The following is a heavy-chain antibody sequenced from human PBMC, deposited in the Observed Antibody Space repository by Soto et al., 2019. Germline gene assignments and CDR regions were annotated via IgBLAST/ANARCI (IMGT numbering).Heavy chain of an antibody. V-gene: IGHV3-11*05. D-gene: IGHD3-3*01. Sequence: GGSLRLSCAASGFTFSDYYMSWIRQAPGKGLEWVSYISSSSSYTNYADSVKGRFTISRDNAKNSLYLQMNSLRAEDTAVYYCAKDKDWSGVYGMDVWGQGTTVTSP. CDR1: GFTFSDYY. J-gene: IGHJ6*02. CDR3: AKDKDWSGVYGMDV. CDR2: ISSSSSYT.